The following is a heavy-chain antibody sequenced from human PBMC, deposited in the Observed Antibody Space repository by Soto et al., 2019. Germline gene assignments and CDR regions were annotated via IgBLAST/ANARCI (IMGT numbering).Heavy chain of an antibody. CDR1: GYTFTSYD. CDR2: MNPNSGNT. V-gene: IGHV1-8*01. Sequence: ASVKVSWKASGYTFTSYDINWVRQATGQGLEWMGWMNPNSGNTGYAQKFQGRVTMTRNTSISTAYMELSSLRSEDTAVYYCATTYYYDSSGPNDAFDIWGQGTMVTVS. D-gene: IGHD3-22*01. CDR3: ATTYYYDSSGPNDAFDI. J-gene: IGHJ3*02.